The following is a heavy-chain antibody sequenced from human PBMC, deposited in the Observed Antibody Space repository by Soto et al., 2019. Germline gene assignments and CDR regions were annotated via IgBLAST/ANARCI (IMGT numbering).Heavy chain of an antibody. CDR1: GFTFNTAW. CDR2: IKSTNNGGTI. D-gene: IGHD2-15*01. V-gene: IGHV3-15*07. J-gene: IGHJ4*02. Sequence: PGGSLRLSCAASGFTFNTAWMNWVRQTPGKGLEWVGRIKSTNNGGTIDYATPVKGRFTISRDDSINTLNLEMNSLNTEDTVVFYCAADLPDWCAYSFDYWGQGILVTVSS. CDR3: AADLPDWCAYSFDY.